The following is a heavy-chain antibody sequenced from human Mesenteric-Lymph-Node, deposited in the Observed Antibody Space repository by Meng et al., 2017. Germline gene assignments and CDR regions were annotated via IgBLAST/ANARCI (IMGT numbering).Heavy chain of an antibody. V-gene: IGHV1-8*01. J-gene: IGHJ4*02. Sequence: ASVKVSCKASGYTFTSYDINWVRQATGQGLEWMGWMNPNSGNTGYAQKFQGRVTMTRNTSISTAYMELSSLRSEDTAVYYCARGPGDVGATDYWGQGTLVTVSS. CDR2: MNPNSGNT. CDR1: GYTFTSYD. CDR3: ARGPGDVGATDY. D-gene: IGHD1-26*01.